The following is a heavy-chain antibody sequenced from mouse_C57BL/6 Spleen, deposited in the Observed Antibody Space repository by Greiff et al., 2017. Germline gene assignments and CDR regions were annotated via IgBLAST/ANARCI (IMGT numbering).Heavy chain of an antibody. D-gene: IGHD2-3*01. CDR1: GYTFTSYW. CDR3: ARSGDGHFYAMDY. V-gene: IGHV1-52*01. CDR2: IDPSDSET. J-gene: IGHJ4*01. Sequence: VQLQQPGAELVRPGSSVKLSCKASGYTFTSYWMHWVKQRPIQGLEWIGNIDPSDSETHYNQKFKDKATLTVDKSSSTAYMQLSSLTSEDSAVYYCARSGDGHFYAMDYWGQGTSVTVSS.